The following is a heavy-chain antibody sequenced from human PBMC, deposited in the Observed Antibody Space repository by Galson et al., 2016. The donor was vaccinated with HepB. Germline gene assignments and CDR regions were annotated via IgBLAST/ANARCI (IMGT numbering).Heavy chain of an antibody. CDR2: INPTGGGT. CDR3: ARRLAVNCFDP. Sequence: SVTVSCKASGYRFSDYYMHWVRQAPGQGLEWMGVINPTGGGTTYAQQFQGRVTMIRDTSTSTVYLDLSSLRSTDTAVYYCARRLAVNCFDPWGQGTLVTVSS. J-gene: IGHJ5*02. D-gene: IGHD6-19*01. V-gene: IGHV1-46*01. CDR1: GYRFSDYY.